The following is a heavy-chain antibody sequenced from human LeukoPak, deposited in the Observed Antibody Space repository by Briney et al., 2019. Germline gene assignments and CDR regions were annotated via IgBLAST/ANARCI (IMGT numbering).Heavy chain of an antibody. Sequence: SETLSLTCAVSGYSISSGYYWGWIRQPPGKGLEWIGSIYHSGSTYYNPSLKSRVTISVDTSKNQFSLKLSSVTAADTAVYYCARQQMGYSYGLVYYFDYWGQGTLVTVSS. D-gene: IGHD5-18*01. V-gene: IGHV4-38-2*01. CDR3: ARQQMGYSYGLVYYFDY. CDR1: GYSISSGYY. J-gene: IGHJ4*02. CDR2: IYHSGST.